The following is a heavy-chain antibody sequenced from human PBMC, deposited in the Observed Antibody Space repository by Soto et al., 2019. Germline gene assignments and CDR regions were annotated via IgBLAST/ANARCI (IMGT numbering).Heavy chain of an antibody. CDR1: GYTFTGYA. D-gene: IGHD6-13*01. CDR2: INAGNGNT. J-gene: IGHJ4*02. Sequence: ASVKVSCKASGYTFTGYAMHWVRQAPGQRLEWMGWINAGNGNTKYSQKFQGRVTITRDTSASTAYMELSSLRSEDTAVYYCARRGPGTYFDYWGQGTLVTVPS. CDR3: ARRGPGTYFDY. V-gene: IGHV1-3*01.